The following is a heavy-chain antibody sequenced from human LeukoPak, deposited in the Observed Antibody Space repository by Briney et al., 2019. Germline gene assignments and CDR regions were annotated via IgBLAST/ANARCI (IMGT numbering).Heavy chain of an antibody. J-gene: IGHJ4*02. D-gene: IGHD6-13*01. Sequence: GGSLRLSCAASGFTFSSYGMHGGRQAPGKGLEWVAVIWYDGSNKYYADSVKGRFTISRDNSKNTLYLQMNSLRAEDTAVYYCARDNGYSSSWEYFDYWGQGTLVTVSS. CDR3: ARDNGYSSSWEYFDY. CDR2: IWYDGSNK. CDR1: GFTFSSYG. V-gene: IGHV3-33*01.